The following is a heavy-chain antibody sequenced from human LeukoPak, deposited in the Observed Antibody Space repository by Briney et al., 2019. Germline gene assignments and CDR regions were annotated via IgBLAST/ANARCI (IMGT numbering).Heavy chain of an antibody. Sequence: GGSLRLSCAASGFTFSGSAMHWVRQASGKGLEWVGRIRSKANSYATAYAASVKGRFTISRDDSKNTAYLQMNSLKTEDTAVYYCTRLFDVDTARYYYYYGMDVWGQGTTVTVSS. CDR3: TRLFDVDTARYYYYYGMDV. D-gene: IGHD5-18*01. CDR1: GFTFSGSA. CDR2: IRSKANSYAT. V-gene: IGHV3-73*01. J-gene: IGHJ6*02.